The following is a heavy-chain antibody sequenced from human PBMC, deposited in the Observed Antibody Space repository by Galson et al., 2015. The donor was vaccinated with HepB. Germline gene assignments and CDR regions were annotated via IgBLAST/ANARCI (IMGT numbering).Heavy chain of an antibody. CDR2: TYHRSKWYN. Sequence: CAIFGDSVSSYTAAWNWIKQSPSRGLEWLERTYHRSKWYNDYAVSVKSRITINLDTSKNQFYLQLNSVTPEDTAVYYCARDRVLGIAVAGTERDYYYYGMDVWCQGTTVTVSS. CDR1: GDSVSSYTAA. V-gene: IGHV6-1*01. J-gene: IGHJ6*02. D-gene: IGHD6-19*01. CDR3: ARDRVLGIAVAGTERDYYYYGMDV.